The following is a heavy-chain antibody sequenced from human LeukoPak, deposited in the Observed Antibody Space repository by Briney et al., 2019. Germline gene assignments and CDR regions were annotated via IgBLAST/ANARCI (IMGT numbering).Heavy chain of an antibody. CDR2: IFSTGSTI. CDR1: GFTFSSYE. D-gene: IGHD3-10*02. Sequence: GGSLRLSCAASGFTFSSYEMNWVRQAPGKGLEWVSYIFSTGSTIYYADSAKGRFTISRDNAKNALYLQMSSLRAEDTAVYYWARGFGNVRVGGPPTYYFNMVVWGKGAKFTVS. V-gene: IGHV3-48*03. CDR3: ARGFGNVRVGGPPTYYFNMVV. J-gene: IGHJ6*03.